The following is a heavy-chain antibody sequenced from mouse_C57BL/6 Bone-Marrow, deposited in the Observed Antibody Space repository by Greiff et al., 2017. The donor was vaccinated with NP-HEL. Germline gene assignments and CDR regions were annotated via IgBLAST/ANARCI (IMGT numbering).Heavy chain of an antibody. D-gene: IGHD4-1*01. CDR1: GFTFSDYG. V-gene: IGHV5-15*01. Sequence: EVQGVESGGGLVQPGGSLKLSCAASGFTFSDYGMAWVRQAPRKGPEWVAFISNLAYSIYYADTVTGRFTISRENAKNTLYLEMSSLRSEDTAMYYCARSLDWDSPMDYWGQGTSVTVSS. J-gene: IGHJ4*01. CDR2: ISNLAYSI. CDR3: ARSLDWDSPMDY.